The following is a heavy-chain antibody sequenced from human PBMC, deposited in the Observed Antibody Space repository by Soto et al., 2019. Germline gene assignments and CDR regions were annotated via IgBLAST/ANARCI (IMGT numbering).Heavy chain of an antibody. CDR3: VGGADLEGRYNWFDP. V-gene: IGHV1-46*01. CDR2: INPSRATT. CDR1: GDTFSSQY. Sequence: ASVKVSCKSFGDTFSSQYIHWVRQAPGQGLEWVGLINPSRATTTISQKFQGRVTLTSDTSTRTVYMELSSLRSDDTAIYLCVGGADLEGRYNWFDPWGQGTLVTVSS. D-gene: IGHD3-3*01. J-gene: IGHJ5*02.